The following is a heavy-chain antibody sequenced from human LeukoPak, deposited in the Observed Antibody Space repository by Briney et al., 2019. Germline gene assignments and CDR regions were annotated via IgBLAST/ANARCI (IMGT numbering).Heavy chain of an antibody. J-gene: IGHJ6*04. V-gene: IGHV4-4*07. D-gene: IGHD3-9*01. CDR3: ARVRTDEFDV. Sequence: SETLSLTCTVSGGSISRFYWSWLRQPAGKGLEWIGRIYTSGSTDYNPSLKSRVIMSVDMSKNQFSLNLTSVTAADTAVYYCARVRTDEFDVWGKGTTVTVSS. CDR2: IYTSGST. CDR1: GGSISRFY.